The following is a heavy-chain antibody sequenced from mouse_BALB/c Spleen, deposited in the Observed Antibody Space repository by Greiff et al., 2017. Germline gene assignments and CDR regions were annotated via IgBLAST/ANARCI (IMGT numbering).Heavy chain of an antibody. CDR3: AIYYRYDGFAY. CDR2: ISSGSSTI. J-gene: IGHJ3*01. V-gene: IGHV5-17*02. Sequence: EVQRVEFGGGLVQPGGSRKLSCAASGFTFSSFGMHWVRQAPEKGLEWVAYISSGSSTIYYADTVKGRFTISRDNPKNTLFLQMTSLRSEDTAMYYCAIYYRYDGFAYWGQGTLVTVSA. CDR1: GFTFSSFG. D-gene: IGHD2-14*01.